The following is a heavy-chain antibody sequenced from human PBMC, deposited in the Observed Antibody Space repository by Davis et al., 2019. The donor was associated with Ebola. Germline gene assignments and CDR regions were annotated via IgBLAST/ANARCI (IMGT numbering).Heavy chain of an antibody. CDR2: IYYSGST. J-gene: IGHJ5*02. CDR1: GGSISSSSYY. D-gene: IGHD3-10*01. CDR3: ARWFGELYWFDP. V-gene: IGHV4-39*01. Sequence: PSETLSLTCTVSGGSISSSSYYWGWIRQPPGKGLEWIGSIYYSGSTYYNPSLKSRVTISVDTSKNQFSLKLSSVTAADTAVYYCARWFGELYWFDPWGQGTLVTVSS.